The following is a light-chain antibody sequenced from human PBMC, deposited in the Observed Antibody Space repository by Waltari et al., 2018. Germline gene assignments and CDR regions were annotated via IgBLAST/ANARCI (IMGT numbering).Light chain of an antibody. J-gene: IGLJ2*01. CDR3: AAWDDSLKGVV. Sequence: QSVLTQPPSASGTPGQKLTISCSGSTPHTGSNTVDCYQQLPGTTPKLLIYSNNLRPSGVPERFYGSKSGSSASLAIFGLQSEDDADYYCAAWDDSLKGVVFGGGTKVTVL. V-gene: IGLV1-44*01. CDR1: TPHTGSNT. CDR2: SNN.